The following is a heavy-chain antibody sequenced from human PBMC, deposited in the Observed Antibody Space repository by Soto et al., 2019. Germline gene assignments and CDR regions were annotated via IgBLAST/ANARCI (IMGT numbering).Heavy chain of an antibody. CDR3: ATNDGRDGYSLDY. CDR1: GVTFTRQD. D-gene: IGHD3-22*01. V-gene: IGHV1-69*13. J-gene: IGHJ4*02. CDR2: IIPIFGTP. Sequence: SVKVSCKASGVTFTRQDMRWVRQAPGQGLEWMGGIIPIFGTPQYAEKFQDRVTITADESTSTAYMELSSLTSEDTAVYYCATNDGRDGYSLDYWGLGTLVTASS.